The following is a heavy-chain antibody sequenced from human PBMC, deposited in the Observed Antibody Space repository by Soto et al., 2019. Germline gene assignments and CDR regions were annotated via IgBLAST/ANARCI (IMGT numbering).Heavy chain of an antibody. CDR2: IYYSGST. Sequence: SETLSLTCTVSGGSISSGGYSWSWIRQPPGKGLEWIGYIYYSGSTNYNPSLKSRVTISVDTPKNQFSLKLSSVTAADTAVYYCASHTDFDWPHWFDPWGQRTLVTVSS. CDR3: ASHTDFDWPHWFDP. D-gene: IGHD3-9*01. V-gene: IGHV4-61*08. J-gene: IGHJ5*02. CDR1: GGSISSGGYS.